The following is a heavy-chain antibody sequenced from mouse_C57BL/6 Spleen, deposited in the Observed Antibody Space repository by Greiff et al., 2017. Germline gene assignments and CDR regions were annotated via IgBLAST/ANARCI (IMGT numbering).Heavy chain of an antibody. V-gene: IGHV1-26*01. CDR2: INPNNGGT. D-gene: IGHD2-4*01. CDR1: GYTFTDYY. Sequence: EVQLQQSGPELVKPGASVKISCKASGYTFTDYYMNWVKQSHGKSLEWIGDINPNNGGTSYNQKFKGKATLTVDKSSSTAYMELRSLTSEDSAVYYCARYPYDYAWFAYWGQGTLVTVSA. J-gene: IGHJ3*01. CDR3: ARYPYDYAWFAY.